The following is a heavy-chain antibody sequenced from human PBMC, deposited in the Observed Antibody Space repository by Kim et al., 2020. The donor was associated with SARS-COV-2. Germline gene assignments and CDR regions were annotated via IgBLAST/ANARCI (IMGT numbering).Heavy chain of an antibody. J-gene: IGHJ4*02. Sequence: PDHGGKNYAQKFQGRVTMTRDTSISTAYMELSRLRSDDTAVYYCARSWDYWGQGTLVTVSS. V-gene: IGHV1-2*02. CDR2: PDHGGK. CDR3: ARSWDY.